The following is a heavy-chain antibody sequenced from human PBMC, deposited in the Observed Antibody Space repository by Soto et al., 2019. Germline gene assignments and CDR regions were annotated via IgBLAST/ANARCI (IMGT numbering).Heavy chain of an antibody. CDR2: INHSGST. CDR3: ARDIIPGLFDY. D-gene: IGHD2-21*01. CDR1: GGSFSGYY. J-gene: IGHJ4*02. V-gene: IGHV4-34*01. Sequence: PSETLALTCAVYGGSFSGYYWTWIRQPPGTGLEWIGEINHSGSTNYNPSLKSRVTISVDTSKNQFSLKLTSVTAADTAVYYCARDIIPGLFDYWGQGTLVX.